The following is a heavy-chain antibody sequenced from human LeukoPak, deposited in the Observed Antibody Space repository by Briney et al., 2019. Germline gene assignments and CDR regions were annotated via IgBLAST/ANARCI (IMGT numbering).Heavy chain of an antibody. CDR1: GFTFSSYG. CDR2: IRYDGSNK. CDR3: AKEYSSSWYGYDAFDI. Sequence: PGGSLRLSCAASGFTFSSYGMHWVRQAPGKGLEWVAFIRYDGSNKYYAGSVKGRFTISRDNSKNTLYLQMNSLRAEDTAVYYCAKEYSSSWYGYDAFDIWGQGTMVTVSS. V-gene: IGHV3-30*02. J-gene: IGHJ3*02. D-gene: IGHD6-13*01.